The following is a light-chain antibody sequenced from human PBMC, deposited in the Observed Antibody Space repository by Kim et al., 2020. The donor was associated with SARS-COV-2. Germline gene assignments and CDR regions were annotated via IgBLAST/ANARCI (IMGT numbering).Light chain of an antibody. CDR1: ERLTGW. CDR3: QQANSFPWT. Sequence: DIQLTQSPSFVSASVGDRVTITCRASERLTGWLAWYQQMPGKAPKPVIFVTSRLQKGVPSRFGGSGSGTEFTLTIDNLQPEDFGTYFCQQANSFPWTFGEGSKVDIK. J-gene: IGKJ1*01. V-gene: IGKV1-12*01. CDR2: VTS.